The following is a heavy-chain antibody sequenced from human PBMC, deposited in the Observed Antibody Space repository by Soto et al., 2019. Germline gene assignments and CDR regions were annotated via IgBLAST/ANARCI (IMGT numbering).Heavy chain of an antibody. CDR1: GFTFSSYA. J-gene: IGHJ4*02. CDR2: ISYDGSNK. Sequence: QVQLVESGGGVVQPGRSLRLSCAASGFTFSSYAMHWVRQAPGKGLEWVAVISYDGSNKYYADSVKGRFTISRDNSKNTLYLQMNSLRAEDTAVYYCARDSSKARYYDFWSGYYSDYWGQGTLVTVSS. V-gene: IGHV3-30-3*01. CDR3: ARDSSKARYYDFWSGYYSDY. D-gene: IGHD3-3*01.